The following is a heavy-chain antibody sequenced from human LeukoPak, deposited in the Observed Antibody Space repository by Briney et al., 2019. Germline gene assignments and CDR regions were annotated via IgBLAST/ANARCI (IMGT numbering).Heavy chain of an antibody. CDR3: ARDRGRHDYDSSGYYSARYFDF. Sequence: SVKVSCKASGGTFSSYAISWVRQAPGQGLEWMGGIIPIFGTANYAQKFQGRVTITTDESTSTAYMELSSLRSEDTAVYYCARDRGRHDYDSSGYYSARYFDFWGQGTLVTVSS. D-gene: IGHD3-22*01. CDR1: GGTFSSYA. J-gene: IGHJ4*02. CDR2: IIPIFGTA. V-gene: IGHV1-69*05.